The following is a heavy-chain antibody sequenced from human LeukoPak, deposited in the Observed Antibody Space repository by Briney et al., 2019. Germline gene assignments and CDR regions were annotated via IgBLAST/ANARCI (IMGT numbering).Heavy chain of an antibody. CDR2: IDPSDSYS. V-gene: IGHV5-10-1*01. CDR1: GYSFTSYW. J-gene: IGHJ2*01. D-gene: IGHD3-22*01. Sequence: GESLKISCKGSGYSFTSYWISWVRQMPGKGLEWMGRIDPSDSYSSYSPSFQGHVTISVDKSNSTAYLHWSSLKASDTAMYYCARLYYYDSSGYYSPYWYFDLWGRGTLVTVSS. CDR3: ARLYYYDSSGYYSPYWYFDL.